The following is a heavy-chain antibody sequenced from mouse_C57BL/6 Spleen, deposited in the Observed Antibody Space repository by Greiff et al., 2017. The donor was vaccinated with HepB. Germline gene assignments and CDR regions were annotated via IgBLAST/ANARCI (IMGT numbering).Heavy chain of an antibody. Sequence: QVQLKESGAELVKPGASVKLSCKASGYTFTSYWMHWVKQRPGQGLEWIGMIHPNSGSTNYNEKFKSKATLTVDKSSSTAYMQLSSLTSEDSAVYYCARYLYYYGSSYDAMDYWGQGTSVTVSS. CDR2: IHPNSGST. D-gene: IGHD1-1*01. V-gene: IGHV1-64*01. CDR1: GYTFTSYW. CDR3: ARYLYYYGSSYDAMDY. J-gene: IGHJ4*01.